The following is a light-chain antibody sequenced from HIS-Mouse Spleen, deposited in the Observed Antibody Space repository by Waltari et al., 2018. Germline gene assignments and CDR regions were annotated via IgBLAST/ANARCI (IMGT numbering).Light chain of an antibody. Sequence: DIQLTQSPSFLSASVGDRVTITCRASQGISSYLAWYHQKPGKAPKLLIYAASTLQSGVQSRFSGSGSGTEFTLTISSLQPEDFATYYCQQLNSYPPTFGQGTKVEIK. CDR2: AAS. CDR3: QQLNSYPPT. CDR1: QGISSY. J-gene: IGKJ1*01. V-gene: IGKV1-9*01.